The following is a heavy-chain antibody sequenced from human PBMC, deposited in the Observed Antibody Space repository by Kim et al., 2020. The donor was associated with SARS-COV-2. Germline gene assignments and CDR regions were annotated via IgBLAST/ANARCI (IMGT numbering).Heavy chain of an antibody. D-gene: IGHD6-6*01. CDR1: GGSFSGYY. CDR2: INHSGST. V-gene: IGHV4-34*01. CDR3: ARGPVSIAALPAYYYGMDV. J-gene: IGHJ6*02. Sequence: SETLSLTCAVYGGSFSGYYWSWIRQPPGKGLEWIGEINHSGSTNYNPSLKSRVTISVDTSKNQFSLKLSSVTAADTAVYYCARGPVSIAALPAYYYGMDVWGQGTTVTVSS.